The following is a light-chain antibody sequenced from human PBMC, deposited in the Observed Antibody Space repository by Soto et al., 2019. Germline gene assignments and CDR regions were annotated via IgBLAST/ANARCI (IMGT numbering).Light chain of an antibody. CDR1: SSDVGAYNY. V-gene: IGLV2-8*01. Sequence: QSVLTQPPSASGSPGQSVTISCTGTSSDVGAYNYVSWYQQHPGKAPKLIIYEVIKRPSGVPDRYSGSKSGNTASLPVSGLQAEDEADYYCSSSAGNNLGGFGGGTKLTVL. J-gene: IGLJ2*01. CDR2: EVI. CDR3: SSSAGNNLGG.